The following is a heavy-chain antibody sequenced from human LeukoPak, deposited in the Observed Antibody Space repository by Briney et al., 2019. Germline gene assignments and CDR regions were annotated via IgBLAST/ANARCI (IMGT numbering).Heavy chain of an antibody. CDR2: IYSSGST. D-gene: IGHD6-19*01. Sequence: PSETLSLTCTVSDGSISSYYWSYIRQPPGKGLEWIGYIYSSGSTNYNPSLESRVTISIDTSKNQVSLKLRSATAADTAVYYCAGSKYSSGWLDYWGQGTLVTVSS. CDR1: DGSISSYY. CDR3: AGSKYSSGWLDY. J-gene: IGHJ4*02. V-gene: IGHV4-59*01.